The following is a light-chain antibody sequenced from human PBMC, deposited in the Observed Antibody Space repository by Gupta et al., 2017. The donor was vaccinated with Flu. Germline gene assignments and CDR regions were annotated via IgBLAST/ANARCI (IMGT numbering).Light chain of an antibody. CDR2: GAS. CDR3: QQYGSSPQVT. Sequence: DIVLTQSPGTLSLSPGERATLSCRASQSVSRNFLAWYQQKPGQAPRLLIYGASSRAPGVPDRFRGNGSGTDFTLTISRLEPEDFAVFYCQQYGSSPQVTFGGGTKVEIK. J-gene: IGKJ4*01. V-gene: IGKV3-20*01. CDR1: QSVSRNF.